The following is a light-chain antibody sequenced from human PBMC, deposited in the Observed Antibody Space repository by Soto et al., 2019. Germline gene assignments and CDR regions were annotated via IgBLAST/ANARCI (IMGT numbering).Light chain of an antibody. CDR3: HQRGTWPDA. J-gene: IGKJ1*01. V-gene: IGKV3-11*01. CDR2: GAS. CDR1: QSVSTY. Sequence: EIVLTQFPATLSLSPGERATLSCRASQSVSTYLAWYHQNPGQAPRLLIYGASNRTTGIPARFSGSGTGTAFARTSGSLAPEDSAVYYGHQRGTWPDAFGQGTKVEI.